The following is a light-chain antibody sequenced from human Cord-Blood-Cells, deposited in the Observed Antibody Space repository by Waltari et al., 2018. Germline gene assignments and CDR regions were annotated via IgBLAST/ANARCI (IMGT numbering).Light chain of an antibody. Sequence: SSELTQDPAVSVALGQTVRITCQGDSLRSYYASWYQQKPDQAPVLVIYGKNNRPSGIPDRFSGSSSGNTASWTITGAQAEDEADYYCNSRDSSGNHVVFGGGTKLTVL. J-gene: IGLJ2*01. CDR1: SLRSYY. CDR2: GKN. V-gene: IGLV3-19*01. CDR3: NSRDSSGNHVV.